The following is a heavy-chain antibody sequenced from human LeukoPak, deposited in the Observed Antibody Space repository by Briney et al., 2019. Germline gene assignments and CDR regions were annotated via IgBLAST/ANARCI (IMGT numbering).Heavy chain of an antibody. J-gene: IGHJ4*02. CDR3: VRDQNWYFDY. CDR2: IWYDGSNT. Sequence: GGSLRLSCAASGLTFNNYGMHWVRQSPGKGLEWVAVIWYDGSNTYYGDSVKGRFTISRDQSRNTVYLQMNSLRAEDTAVYYCVRDQNWYFDYWGQGTLVTVSS. V-gene: IGHV3-33*01. CDR1: GLTFNNYG. D-gene: IGHD1-1*01.